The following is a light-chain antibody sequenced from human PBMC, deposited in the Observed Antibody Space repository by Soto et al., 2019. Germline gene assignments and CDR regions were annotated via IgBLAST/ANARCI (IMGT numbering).Light chain of an antibody. CDR1: SSNIGSNT. CDR2: SNN. CDR3: AAWDGSLNGVA. V-gene: IGLV1-44*01. J-gene: IGLJ2*01. Sequence: QAVVTQPPSASGTPGQRVTISCSGSSSNIGSNTVNWYQQLPGTAPKLLIYSNNQRPSGVPDRISGSKSGTSASLAISGLQSEDEADYYCAAWDGSLNGVAFGGGTKVTVL.